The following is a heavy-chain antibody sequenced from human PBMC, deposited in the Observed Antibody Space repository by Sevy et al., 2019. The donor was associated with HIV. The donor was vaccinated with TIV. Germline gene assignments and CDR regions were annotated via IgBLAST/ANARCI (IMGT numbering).Heavy chain of an antibody. D-gene: IGHD6-13*01. CDR2: IYYSGST. CDR1: GGSISSYY. V-gene: IGHV4-59*01. CDR3: ARRHYSSTWYEDY. Sequence: SETLSLTCTVSGGSISSYYWSWNRQPPGKGLEWIGYIYYSGSTNYNPALKSRVTISVDTSKNQFSLKLSSVTAADTAVYYCARRHYSSTWYEDYWGQGTLVTVSS. J-gene: IGHJ4*02.